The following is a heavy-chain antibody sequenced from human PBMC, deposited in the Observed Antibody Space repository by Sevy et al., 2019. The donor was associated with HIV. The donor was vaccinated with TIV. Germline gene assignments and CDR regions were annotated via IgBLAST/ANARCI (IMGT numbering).Heavy chain of an antibody. J-gene: IGHJ4*02. CDR2: ISGSGGST. V-gene: IGHV3-23*01. Sequence: GGSLRLSCAASGFTFSSYAMSWVRQAPGKGLEWVSTISGSGGSTYYADSVKGRFTISRDNFKNTLYLQMNSLRAEDTAVYYCAILGTYYYDGSGYYYQVPSDYSGQGTMVTVSS. D-gene: IGHD3-22*01. CDR1: GFTFSSYA. CDR3: AILGTYYYDGSGYYYQVPSDY.